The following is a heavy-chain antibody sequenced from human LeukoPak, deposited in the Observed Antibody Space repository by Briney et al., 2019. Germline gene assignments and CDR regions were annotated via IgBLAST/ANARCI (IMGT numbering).Heavy chain of an antibody. V-gene: IGHV3-48*03. CDR2: ISSSGSTI. Sequence: PGGSLRLSCAASGFTFSSYEMNWVRQAPGKGLERVSYISSSGSTIYYADSVKGRFTISRDNAKNSLYLQMNSLRAEDTAVYYCARERTVTLGGYYYYGMDVWGQGTTVTVSS. CDR1: GFTFSSYE. CDR3: ARERTVTLGGYYYYGMDV. J-gene: IGHJ6*02. D-gene: IGHD4-17*01.